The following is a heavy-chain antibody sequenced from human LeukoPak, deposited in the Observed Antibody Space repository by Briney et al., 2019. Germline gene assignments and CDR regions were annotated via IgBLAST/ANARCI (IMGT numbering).Heavy chain of an antibody. CDR2: ISTRGGTI. CDR1: GFTFSSYE. Sequence: GGSLRLSCAVSGFTFSSYEMNWVRQAPGKGLEWISYISTRGGTIYYADSVKGRFTISRDNAKNSLYLHMNSLRAEDTAVYYCAKGPIYDILTGWRKTHNAFDIWGQGTMVTVSS. V-gene: IGHV3-48*03. CDR3: AKGPIYDILTGWRKTHNAFDI. J-gene: IGHJ3*02. D-gene: IGHD3-9*01.